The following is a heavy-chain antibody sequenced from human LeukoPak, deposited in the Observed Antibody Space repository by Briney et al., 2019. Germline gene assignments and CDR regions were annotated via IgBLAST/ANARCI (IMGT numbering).Heavy chain of an antibody. D-gene: IGHD3/OR15-3a*01. Sequence: PSETLSLTCTVSGGSISSGGYYWSWIRQPPGKGLEWIGYIYHSGSTYYNPSLKSRVTISVDTSKNQFSLKLSSVTAADTAVYYCARVDWDHWYFDLWGRGTLVTVSS. V-gene: IGHV4-30-2*01. CDR3: ARVDWDHWYFDL. CDR1: GGSISSGGYY. CDR2: IYHSGST. J-gene: IGHJ2*01.